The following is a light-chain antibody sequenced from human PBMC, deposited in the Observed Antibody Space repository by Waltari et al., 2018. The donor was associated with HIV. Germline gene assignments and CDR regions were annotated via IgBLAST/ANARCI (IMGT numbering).Light chain of an antibody. CDR3: SSYTTTNTII. CDR2: DVF. CDR1: SSDLGAYEY. Sequence: QSALTQPASVSGSPGQSITIYCTGTSSDLGAYEYVSWYRQHPDKAPQLLIYDVFYRPSGVSHRFSGSKSGNTASLTISGLQAEDEAVYSCSSYTTTNTIIFGGGTKLTVL. J-gene: IGLJ2*01. V-gene: IGLV2-14*03.